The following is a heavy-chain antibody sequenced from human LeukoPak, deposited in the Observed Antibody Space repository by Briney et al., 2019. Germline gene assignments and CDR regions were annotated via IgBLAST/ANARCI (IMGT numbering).Heavy chain of an antibody. D-gene: IGHD3-3*01. V-gene: IGHV4-31*03. J-gene: IGHJ4*02. CDR2: IYYSGST. Sequence: SETLSLTCTVSGGSISSGGYSWSWIRQHPGKGLEWIGYIYYSGSTYYNPSLKSRVTISVDTSKNQFSPKLSSVTAADTAVYYCASLRFLEWLFFDYWGQGTLVTVSS. CDR3: ASLRFLEWLFFDY. CDR1: GGSISSGGYS.